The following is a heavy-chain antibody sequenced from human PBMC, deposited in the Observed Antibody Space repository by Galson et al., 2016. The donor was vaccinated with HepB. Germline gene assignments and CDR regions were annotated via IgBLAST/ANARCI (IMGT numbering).Heavy chain of an antibody. D-gene: IGHD3-10*01. J-gene: IGHJ4*02. CDR3: TTNDYFGSGSYYHVLGY. Sequence: SLRLSCAASGFIFTNAWMNWVRQAPGKGLEWVGRIRHKAHGGTADYAAPVQGRFTISRDDSKNTLYLQMNSLKTEDTAVYYCTTNDYFGSGSYYHVLGYWGQGTLVTVSS. CDR1: GFIFTNAW. V-gene: IGHV3-15*07. CDR2: IRHKAHGGTA.